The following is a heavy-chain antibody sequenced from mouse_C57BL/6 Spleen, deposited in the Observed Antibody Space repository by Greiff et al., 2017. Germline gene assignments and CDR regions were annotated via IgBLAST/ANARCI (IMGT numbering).Heavy chain of an antibody. D-gene: IGHD1-1*01. Sequence: EVKVVESGAELVRPGASVKLSCTASGFNIKDYYMHWVKQRPEQGLEWIGRIDPEDGDTEYAPKFQGKATMTADTSSNTSYLQLSSLTSEDTAFYYCTNYYGSSPFAYGGQGTLVTVSA. J-gene: IGHJ3*01. CDR1: GFNIKDYY. CDR3: TNYYGSSPFAY. CDR2: IDPEDGDT. V-gene: IGHV14-1*01.